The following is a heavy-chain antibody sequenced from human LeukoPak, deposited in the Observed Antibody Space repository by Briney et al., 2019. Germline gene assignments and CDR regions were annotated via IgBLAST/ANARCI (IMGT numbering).Heavy chain of an antibody. CDR1: GGTFISYA. Sequence: VKVSCKASGGTFISYAISWVRQAPGQGREWMGRIIPILGIANYAQKFQGRVTITWDKSTSTAYMELSSLRSEDTAVYYCALSPTIFHCFDLWGQGTLVTVSS. J-gene: IGHJ5*02. D-gene: IGHD3-3*01. CDR2: IIPILGIA. V-gene: IGHV1-69*04. CDR3: ALSPTIFHCFDL.